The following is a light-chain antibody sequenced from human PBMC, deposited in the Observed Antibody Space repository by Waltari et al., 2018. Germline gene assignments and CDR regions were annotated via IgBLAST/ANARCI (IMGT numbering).Light chain of an antibody. CDR1: QSLVHIDGITY. J-gene: IGKJ1*01. CDR2: EIS. CDR3: SQTSQFPLT. Sequence: EIVMTQTPLSLPVTLGQPASISCRSSQSLVHIDGITYLNWLHQRPGQPPRLLLYEISKRVSGVPDRVSGSGAGTDFTLEITRVEPDDVGIYYCSQTSQFPLTFGQGTGWKSN. V-gene: IGKV2-24*01.